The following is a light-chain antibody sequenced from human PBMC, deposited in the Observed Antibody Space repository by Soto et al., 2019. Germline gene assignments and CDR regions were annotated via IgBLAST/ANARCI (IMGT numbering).Light chain of an antibody. CDR3: RQCTHRLGT. J-gene: IGKJ1*01. Sequence: DDVMTQSPLSLPVTLGQPASISCRSSQSRVYNDGNTYLDWFQQRPGQSPRRLIYEVSNWDSRVPHRFSGSGSGNDFTLKSSRVEAEGIGGYYCRQCTHRLGTFGQGTKVEIK. CDR2: EVS. V-gene: IGKV2D-30*01. CDR1: QSRVYNDGNTY.